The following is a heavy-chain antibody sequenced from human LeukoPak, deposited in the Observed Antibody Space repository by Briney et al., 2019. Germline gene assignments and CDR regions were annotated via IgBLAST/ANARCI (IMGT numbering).Heavy chain of an antibody. Sequence: PSQTLSLTCAVSGGSISSGGYSWSWIRQPPGKGLEWIGYIYHSGSTYYNPSLKSRVTISVDRSKNQFSLKLSSVTAADTAVYYCAGSEVGATRGFDYWGQGTLVTVSS. J-gene: IGHJ4*02. CDR3: AGSEVGATRGFDY. CDR2: IYHSGST. CDR1: GGSISSGGYS. D-gene: IGHD1-26*01. V-gene: IGHV4-30-2*01.